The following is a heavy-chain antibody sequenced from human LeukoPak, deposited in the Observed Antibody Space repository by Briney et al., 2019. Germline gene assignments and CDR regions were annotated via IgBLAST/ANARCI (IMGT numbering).Heavy chain of an antibody. J-gene: IGHJ6*02. CDR2: ISYDGNKK. CDR1: GFTFSNSA. Sequence: PGGSLRLSCAASGFTFSNSARHWVRQAPGKGLEWVAFISYDGNKKYYADSVKGRFTISRDNSKNTLFLQMNSLRAEDTAVYFCANDAAQQQLSNLFYGMDVWGQGTTVTVSS. CDR3: ANDAAQQQLSNLFYGMDV. V-gene: IGHV3-30-3*02. D-gene: IGHD6-13*01.